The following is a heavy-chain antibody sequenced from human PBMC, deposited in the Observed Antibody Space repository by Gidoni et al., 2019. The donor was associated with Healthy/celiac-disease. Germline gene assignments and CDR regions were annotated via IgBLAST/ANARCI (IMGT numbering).Heavy chain of an antibody. CDR3: TTDPQTPNTAMVT. CDR2: IKSKTDGGTT. D-gene: IGHD5-18*01. V-gene: IGHV3-15*01. J-gene: IGHJ4*02. Sequence: EVQLVESGGGLVKPGGAIRLSCAAYGITFSNAWMSWVRQAPGKGLEWVVRIKSKTDGGTTDYAAPVKGRFTISRDDSKNTLYLQMNSLKTEDTAVYYCTTDPQTPNTAMVTGGQGTLVTVSS. CDR1: GITFSNAW.